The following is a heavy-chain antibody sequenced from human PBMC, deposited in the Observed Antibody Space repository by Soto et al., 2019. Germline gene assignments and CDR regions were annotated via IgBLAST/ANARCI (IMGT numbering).Heavy chain of an antibody. V-gene: IGHV1-18*01. CDR1: GYTFSRYG. D-gene: IGHD2-8*01. J-gene: IGHJ6*02. Sequence: QGQLVQSGVEVKKPGASVKVSCKASGYTFSRYGISWVRQAPGQGLEWMGWISGYNGDTNYAQKFQGRVTMTIDTSTNTAYKELRTLTSDDTAVYYCAKNGQPPYYYYGMDVWGQGTTVSVSS. CDR2: ISGYNGDT. CDR3: AKNGQPPYYYYGMDV.